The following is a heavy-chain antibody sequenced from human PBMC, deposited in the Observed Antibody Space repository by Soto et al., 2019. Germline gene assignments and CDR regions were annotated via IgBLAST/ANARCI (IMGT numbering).Heavy chain of an antibody. J-gene: IGHJ6*02. CDR1: GGTFSSYA. CDR3: ARDCGNTAMAYYYGMDV. V-gene: IGHV1-69*13. Sequence: SVKVSCKASGGTFSSYAISWVRQAPGQGLEWMGGIIPIFGTANYAQKFQGRVTITADESTSTAYMELSSLRSEDTAVYYCARDCGNTAMAYYYGMDVWGQGTTVTV. CDR2: IIPIFGTA. D-gene: IGHD5-18*01.